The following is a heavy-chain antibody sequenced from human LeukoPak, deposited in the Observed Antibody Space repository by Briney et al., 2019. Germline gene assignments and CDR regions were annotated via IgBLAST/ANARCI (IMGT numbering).Heavy chain of an antibody. CDR2: IYYSGSS. Sequence: SPTQSPTCTVSAGSISSYYWSWIRHHPRDGMGWIGYIYYSGSSNYNPSLKSRVTISVDTSKNQCSLKLSSVTAADTAVYYCARASIFGVAPYYMDVWGKGTTVTVSS. J-gene: IGHJ6*03. V-gene: IGHV4-59*01. CDR3: ARASIFGVAPYYMDV. D-gene: IGHD3-3*01. CDR1: AGSISSYY.